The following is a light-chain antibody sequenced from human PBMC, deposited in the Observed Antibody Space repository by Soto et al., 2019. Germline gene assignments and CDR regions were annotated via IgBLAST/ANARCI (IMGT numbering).Light chain of an antibody. J-gene: IGLJ1*01. Sequence: QSVLTQPPSTSGAPGQRVTISCSGSSSNIGSNTLNWYQQLPGTAPKLLIYTNNQRPSGVRDRFSGSRSGTSASLAISGLQSEDEADYYCAAWDDSLNGFVFGTGTKVTVL. CDR2: TNN. CDR3: AAWDDSLNGFV. CDR1: SSNIGSNT. V-gene: IGLV1-44*01.